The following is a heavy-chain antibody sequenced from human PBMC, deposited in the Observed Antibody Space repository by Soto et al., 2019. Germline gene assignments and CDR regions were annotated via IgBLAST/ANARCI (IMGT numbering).Heavy chain of an antibody. J-gene: IGHJ4*02. CDR3: ARGGGSPYHDHEFDY. Sequence: PSETLSLTCRASGVSTSNHYWTWIRKPPGQGPEWIGCIYYRGTTNYNASFNSRVTISVDTSKNQFSLKLTSVTTADTAVYYCARGGGSPYHDHEFDYWGQGILVTVSS. V-gene: IGHV4-59*11. D-gene: IGHD2-2*01. CDR1: GVSTSNHY. CDR2: IYYRGTT.